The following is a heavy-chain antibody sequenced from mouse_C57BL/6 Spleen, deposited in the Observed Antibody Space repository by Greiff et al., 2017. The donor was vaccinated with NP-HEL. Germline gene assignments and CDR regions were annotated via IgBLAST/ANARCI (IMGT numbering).Heavy chain of an antibody. D-gene: IGHD2-2*01. J-gene: IGHJ2*01. CDR2: ISAGGSYT. Sequence: EVKLMESGGGLVKPGGSLKLSCAASGFTFSSYAMSWVRQTPEKRLEWVATISAGGSYTYYPENLKGRFTISRDNAKNNLYLQMSHLKSEDTAMYYCARESLYGDDEGYFDYWGQGTTLTVSS. CDR1: GFTFSSYA. CDR3: ARESLYGDDEGYFDY. V-gene: IGHV5-4*01.